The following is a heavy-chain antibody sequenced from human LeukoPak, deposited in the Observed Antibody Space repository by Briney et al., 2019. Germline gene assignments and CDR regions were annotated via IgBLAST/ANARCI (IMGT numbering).Heavy chain of an antibody. CDR2: IYYSGRT. D-gene: IGHD2-15*01. Sequence: SETLSLTCTVSGYSISSYYWSWLRQPPGKGLEWIGSIYYSGRTYYNPSLKSRVTISVDTSKNQFSLKLSSVTDADTAVYYCERAAGFRYCSGGSCYGIYSYYGMDVWGQGTTVTVSS. CDR1: GYSISSYY. J-gene: IGHJ6*02. V-gene: IGHV4-38-2*02. CDR3: ERAAGFRYCSGGSCYGIYSYYGMDV.